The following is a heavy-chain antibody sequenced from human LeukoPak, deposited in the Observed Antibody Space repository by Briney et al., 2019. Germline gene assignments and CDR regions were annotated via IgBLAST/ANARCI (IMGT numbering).Heavy chain of an antibody. CDR3: VKYYYGTSSFGPGRRYFDH. D-gene: IGHD3-22*01. CDR2: IGSDGINK. CDR1: GFTFSNYA. Sequence: GGSLRLSCAASGFTFSNYAMNWVRQAPGEGLEWVSTIGSDGINKYYSDSVKGRFTISRDNSKNTLFLQVNSLRVEDTAVYSCVKYYYGTSSFGPGRRYFDHWGQGTLVTVSS. J-gene: IGHJ4*02. V-gene: IGHV3-23*01.